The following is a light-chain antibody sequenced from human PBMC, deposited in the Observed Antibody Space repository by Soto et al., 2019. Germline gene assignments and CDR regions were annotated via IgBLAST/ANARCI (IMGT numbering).Light chain of an antibody. CDR3: AAWYDSLSGLV. CDR2: RNN. V-gene: IGLV1-47*01. Sequence: QSVLTQPPSASGTPGQRVTISCSGSSSNIGSNYVYWYHQLPGTAPKLVIYRNNQRPSGVPDRISGSKPGTSASLAISGLRSDDEADYYCAAWYDSLSGLVFGRGTKRAVL. J-gene: IGLJ2*01. CDR1: SSNIGSNY.